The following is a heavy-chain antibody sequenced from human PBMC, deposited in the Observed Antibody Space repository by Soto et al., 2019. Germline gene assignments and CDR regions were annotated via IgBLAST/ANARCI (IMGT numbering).Heavy chain of an antibody. J-gene: IGHJ6*02. CDR2: ITGIGTST. CDR1: GFTFSGYS. D-gene: IGHD2-8*01. CDR3: ARCSDFYYYTMDF. Sequence: GGSLRLSCAASGFTFSGYSMTWVRQAPGKGLEWVSSITGIGTSTYYADSVKGRFIISRDNTKNTLYLQMNSLRAEDTAVYYCARCSDFYYYTMDFWGRGTTVTVSS. V-gene: IGHV3-23*01.